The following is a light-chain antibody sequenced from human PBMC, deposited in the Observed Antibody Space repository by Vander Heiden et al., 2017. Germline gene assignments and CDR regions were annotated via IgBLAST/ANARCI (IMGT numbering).Light chain of an antibody. Sequence: QSALTPPASVSGSTGQSITISCTGTSSDVGGYNYVSWYQQHPGKAPKLMIYDVSKRPSGVSNHFSGSKSGNSASLTISGLQAEDEADYYCSSYTNSSTREVFGTGTKVTIL. V-gene: IGLV2-14*01. J-gene: IGLJ1*01. CDR2: DVS. CDR1: SSDVGGYNY. CDR3: SSYTNSSTREV.